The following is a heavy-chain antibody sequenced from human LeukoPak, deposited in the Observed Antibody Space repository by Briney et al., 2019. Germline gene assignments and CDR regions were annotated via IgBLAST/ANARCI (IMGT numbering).Heavy chain of an antibody. D-gene: IGHD6-13*01. CDR3: AKGFSWYGDGMDV. Sequence: PGGSLRLSCAASGFTFSSYAMSWVRQAPGKGLEWVSAISSSGGSTYYADSVKGRFTISRDTSKNTLYLQMNSLRAEDTAVYYCAKGFSWYGDGMDVWGLGTTVTVSS. V-gene: IGHV3-23*01. J-gene: IGHJ6*02. CDR1: GFTFSSYA. CDR2: ISSSGGST.